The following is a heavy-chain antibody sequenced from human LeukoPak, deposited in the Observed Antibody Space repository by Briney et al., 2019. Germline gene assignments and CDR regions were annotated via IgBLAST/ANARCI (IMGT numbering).Heavy chain of an antibody. D-gene: IGHD2-15*01. J-gene: IGHJ5*02. V-gene: IGHV4-34*01. CDR1: GGSISSYY. Sequence: SETLSLTCTVSGGSISSYYWSWIRQPPGKGLEWIGEINHRGSTNYNPSLTSRVTISVDTSKNQFPLKLSSVTAAATAVYYCARGYWWVSQMWFAPWGQGNLVTVSS. CDR3: ARGYWWVSQMWFAP. CDR2: INHRGST.